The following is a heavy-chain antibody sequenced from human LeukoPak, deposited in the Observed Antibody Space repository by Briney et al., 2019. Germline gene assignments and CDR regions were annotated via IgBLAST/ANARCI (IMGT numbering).Heavy chain of an antibody. CDR2: INDSGRI. V-gene: IGHV4-34*01. CDR1: GGSFSNYY. D-gene: IGHD1-7*01. CDR3: ARRWNYGRNYYIDV. J-gene: IGHJ6*03. Sequence: PSETLSLTCAVYGGSFSNYYWSWIRQPPGKGLEWLGEINDSGRINCNPSLMSRVTVSVDTSKNQFSLRLTSVTATDTAVYYCARRWNYGRNYYIDVWGNGATVSVSS.